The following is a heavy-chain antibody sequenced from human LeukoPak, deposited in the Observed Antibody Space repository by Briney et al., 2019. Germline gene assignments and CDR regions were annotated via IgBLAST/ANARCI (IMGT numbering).Heavy chain of an antibody. CDR3: AKGDYYDFDY. CDR1: GFTFSNFG. V-gene: IGHV3-23*01. D-gene: IGHD3-10*01. CDR2: ITSGVGIT. Sequence: PGGSLRLSCAASGFTFSNFGMNWVRQAPGKGLEWVSIITSGVGITYYADSVKGRFTVSRDNSKSNLYLQMNSLRAEDTAVYYCAKGDYYDFDYWGQGTLVTVSS. J-gene: IGHJ4*02.